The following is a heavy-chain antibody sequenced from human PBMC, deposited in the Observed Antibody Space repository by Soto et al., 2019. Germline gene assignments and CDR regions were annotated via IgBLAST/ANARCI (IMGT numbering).Heavy chain of an antibody. CDR3: AKDYSNYAHFDY. Sequence: GGSLRLSCAASGSTFSSYGMHWVRQAPGKGLEWVAVISYDGSNKYYADSVKGRFTISRDNSKNTLYLQMNSLRAEDTAVYYCAKDYSNYAHFDYWGQGTLGTVSS. V-gene: IGHV3-30*18. CDR1: GSTFSSYG. J-gene: IGHJ4*02. CDR2: ISYDGSNK. D-gene: IGHD4-4*01.